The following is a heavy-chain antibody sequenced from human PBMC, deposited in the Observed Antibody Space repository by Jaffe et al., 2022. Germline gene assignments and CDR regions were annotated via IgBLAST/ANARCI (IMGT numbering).Heavy chain of an antibody. CDR1: GFTFSSYA. D-gene: IGHD2-21*01. CDR3: ARQLCPGAFDI. Sequence: EVQLVESGGGLVQPGGSLRLSCAASGFTFSSYAMHWVRQAPGKGLEYVSAISSNGGSTYYANSVKGRFTISRDNSKNTLYLQMGSLRAEDMAVYYCARQLCPGAFDIWGQGTMVTVSS. J-gene: IGHJ3*02. V-gene: IGHV3-64*01. CDR2: ISSNGGST.